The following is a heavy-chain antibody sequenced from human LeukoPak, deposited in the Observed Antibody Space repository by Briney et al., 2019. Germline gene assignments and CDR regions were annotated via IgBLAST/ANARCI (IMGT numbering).Heavy chain of an antibody. V-gene: IGHV3-30*04. CDR3: AREGSYGWVSYYYYYMDV. D-gene: IGHD5-18*01. Sequence: GGSLRLSCAASGFTFSSYAMHWVRQAPGKGLEWVAVISYDGSNKYYADSVKGRFTISRDNSKNTLYLQMNSLRAEDTAVYYCAREGSYGWVSYYYYYMDVWGKGTTVTVSS. CDR1: GFTFSSYA. J-gene: IGHJ6*03. CDR2: ISYDGSNK.